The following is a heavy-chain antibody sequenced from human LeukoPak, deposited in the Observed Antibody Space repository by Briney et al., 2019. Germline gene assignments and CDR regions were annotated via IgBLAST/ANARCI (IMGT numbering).Heavy chain of an antibody. CDR3: AKDQGIAVAGKETEYFQH. D-gene: IGHD6-19*01. J-gene: IGHJ1*01. Sequence: GGSLRLSCAASGFTFSSYGMHWVRQAPGKGLEWVAVISYDGSNKYYADSVKGRFTTSRDNSKNTLYLQMNSLRAEDTAVYYCAKDQGIAVAGKETEYFQHWGQGTLVTVSS. V-gene: IGHV3-30*18. CDR2: ISYDGSNK. CDR1: GFTFSSYG.